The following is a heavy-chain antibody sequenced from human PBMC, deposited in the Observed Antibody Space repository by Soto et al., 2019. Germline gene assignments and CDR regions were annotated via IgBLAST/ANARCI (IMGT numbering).Heavy chain of an antibody. CDR1: GFTFSSYS. D-gene: IGHD6-13*01. V-gene: IGHV3-21*01. J-gene: IGHJ4*02. CDR2: ITSSSSYI. Sequence: GGSLRLSCAASGFTFSSYSMNWVRQAPGKGLEWVSSITSSSSYIYCADSLKGRFTISRDNAKNSLYLQMNSLRAKDTAVYYCARVWYTSSWPHFDYWGQGTLVTVSS. CDR3: ARVWYTSSWPHFDY.